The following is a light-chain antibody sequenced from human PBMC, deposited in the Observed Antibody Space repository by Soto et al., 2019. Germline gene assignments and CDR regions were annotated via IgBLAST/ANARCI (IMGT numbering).Light chain of an antibody. V-gene: IGLV1-40*01. Sequence: QSVLTQPPSVSGAPGQRVTISCTGCSSNIGAGCEVHWYQHLPGKAPKLLIYGNTNRPSGVPDRFSGSKSGTSASLVITGLQAEDEADYYCQSYDSSLSASYVFGGGTKVTVL. CDR1: SSNIGAGCE. J-gene: IGLJ1*01. CDR3: QSYDSSLSASYV. CDR2: GNT.